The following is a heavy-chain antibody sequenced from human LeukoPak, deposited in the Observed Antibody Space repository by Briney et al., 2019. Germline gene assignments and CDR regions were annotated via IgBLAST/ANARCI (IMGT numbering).Heavy chain of an antibody. D-gene: IGHD2-2*01. CDR1: GGTFSSYA. CDR3: ARQCSSTSCYFEFDP. J-gene: IGHJ5*02. V-gene: IGHV1-69*04. CDR2: IIPIFGIA. Sequence: SVKVSCKSSGGTFSSYAISWVRQAPGHGLEWMGRIIPIFGIANYAQKFQGRVTITADKSTSTAYMELSSLRSEDTAVYYCARQCSSTSCYFEFDPWGQGTLVTVSS.